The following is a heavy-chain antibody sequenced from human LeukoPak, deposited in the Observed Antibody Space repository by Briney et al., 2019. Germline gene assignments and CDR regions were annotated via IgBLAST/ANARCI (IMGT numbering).Heavy chain of an antibody. CDR1: GFTFSSYS. J-gene: IGHJ5*02. CDR3: ARDLNYYDSSGYPAQSWFDP. CDR2: ISSSSSYI. V-gene: IGHV3-21*01. D-gene: IGHD3-22*01. Sequence: GGSLRLSCAASGFTFSSYSMNWVRQAPGKGLEWVSSISSSSSYIYYADSVKGRFTISRDNAKNSLYLQMNSLRAEDTAVYYCARDLNYYDSSGYPAQSWFDPWGQGTLVTVSS.